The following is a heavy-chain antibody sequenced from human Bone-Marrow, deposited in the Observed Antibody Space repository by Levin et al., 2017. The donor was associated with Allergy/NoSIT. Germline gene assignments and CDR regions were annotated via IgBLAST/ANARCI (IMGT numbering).Heavy chain of an antibody. CDR2: INHIGST. V-gene: IGHV4-34*01. J-gene: IGHJ3*02. CDR1: GGSFHDNY. D-gene: IGHD5-24*01. CDR3: AREMRGTDVFDI. Sequence: TTSETLSLTCSVSGGSFHDNYWAWIRQPPGKGLEWIGDINHIGSTSDNPSLNRRVTISVDAPNNQFSLRLTSVTAADTAIYYCAREMRGTDVFDIWGQGTMVTVSS.